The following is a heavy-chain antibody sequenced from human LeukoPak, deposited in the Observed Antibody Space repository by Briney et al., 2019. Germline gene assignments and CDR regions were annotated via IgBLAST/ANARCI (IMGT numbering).Heavy chain of an antibody. Sequence: GGSLRLSCAASGFTFSNAWMSWVRQAPGKGLEWVGRIKSKTDGGTTDYAAPVKGRFTISRDDSKNTLYLQMNSLRAEDTAVYYCARHSYGQHDYWGQGTLVTVSS. D-gene: IGHD5-18*01. V-gene: IGHV3-15*01. CDR2: IKSKTDGGTT. J-gene: IGHJ4*02. CDR1: GFTFSNAW. CDR3: ARHSYGQHDY.